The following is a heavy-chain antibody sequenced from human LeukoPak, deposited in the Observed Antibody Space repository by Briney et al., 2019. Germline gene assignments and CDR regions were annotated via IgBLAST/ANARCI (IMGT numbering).Heavy chain of an antibody. CDR3: TTAPYYDFWRPYYYYGMDV. J-gene: IGHJ6*02. V-gene: IGHV3-15*01. D-gene: IGHD3-3*01. CDR2: IKSKTDGGTT. Sequence: GGSLRLSCAASGFTFSNAWMSWVRQAPGKGLEWVGRIKSKTDGGTTDYAAPVKGRFTISRDDSKNTLYLQMNSLKTEDTAVYYCTTAPYYDFWRPYYYYGMDVWGQGTTVTVSS. CDR1: GFTFSNAW.